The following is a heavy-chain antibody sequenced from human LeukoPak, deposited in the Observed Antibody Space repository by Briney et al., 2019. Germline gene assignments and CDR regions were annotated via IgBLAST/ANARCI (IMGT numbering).Heavy chain of an antibody. CDR3: AKNPHPYSGYDVTFYYFDY. V-gene: IGHV3-33*06. D-gene: IGHD5-12*01. J-gene: IGHJ4*02. Sequence: LRLSWTGAGFTMSIDLVHWVRKEQSKGLEWVAVIWYDGSKKYNADSVKGRFTISRDNSKNTLYLQMNRLRAEDTAVYYCAKNPHPYSGYDVTFYYFDYWGQGTLVTVSS. CDR2: IWYDGSKK. CDR1: GFTMSIDL.